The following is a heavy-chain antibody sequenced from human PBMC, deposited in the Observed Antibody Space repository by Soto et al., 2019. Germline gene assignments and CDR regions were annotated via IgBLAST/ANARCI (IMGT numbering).Heavy chain of an antibody. CDR3: AKDQQQLARALYYFDY. D-gene: IGHD6-13*01. Sequence: GGSLRLSCAASGFTFSSYAMSWVRQAPGKGLEWVSTISGSGGSTYYADSVRGRFTISRDNSKNTLYLQMNNLRAEDTAIYYCAKDQQQLARALYYFDYPGQRTLVTVSS. CDR1: GFTFSSYA. V-gene: IGHV3-23*01. CDR2: ISGSGGST. J-gene: IGHJ4*02.